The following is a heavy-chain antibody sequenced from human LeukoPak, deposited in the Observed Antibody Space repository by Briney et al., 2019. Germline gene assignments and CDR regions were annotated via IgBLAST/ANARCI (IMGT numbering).Heavy chain of an antibody. CDR1: GGSISSDSYY. Sequence: SQTLSLTCTVSGGSISSDSYYWSWIRQPPGKGLEWIGYIYYSGSTYYNPSLKSRVTISVDTSKNQFSLKLSSVTAADTAVYYCASQYDYVWGSYRPFDYWGQGTLVTVSS. CDR3: ASQYDYVWGSYRPFDY. CDR2: IYYSGST. V-gene: IGHV4-30-4*08. J-gene: IGHJ4*02. D-gene: IGHD3-16*02.